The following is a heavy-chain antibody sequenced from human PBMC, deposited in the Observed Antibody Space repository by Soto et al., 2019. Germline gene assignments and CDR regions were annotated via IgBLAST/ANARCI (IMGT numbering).Heavy chain of an antibody. V-gene: IGHV4-34*01. Sequence: QVQLQQWGAGLLKPSETLSLNCAVYGWSFSGYYWGWIRQPPGKGLEWIGEINHSGSTNYNPSLKSRVTISVDTSKNQFSLKLSSVTAADTAVYYCARTYSSSWSPFDYWGQGTLVTVSS. D-gene: IGHD6-13*01. CDR3: ARTYSSSWSPFDY. CDR2: INHSGST. J-gene: IGHJ4*02. CDR1: GWSFSGYY.